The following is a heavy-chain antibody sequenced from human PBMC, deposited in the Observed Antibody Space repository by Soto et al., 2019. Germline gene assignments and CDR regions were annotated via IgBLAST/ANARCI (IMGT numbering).Heavy chain of an antibody. CDR1: GFTFSSYG. Sequence: QVQLVESGGGVVQPGRSLRLSCAASGFTFSSYGMHWVRQAPGKGLEWVAIISYDEINKYYADSVKGRFTISRDNSKNTLYLQINSLGAEDTAVYYCAKSVYNWNDGFFDYWGQGTLVTVSS. J-gene: IGHJ4*02. V-gene: IGHV3-30*18. CDR3: AKSVYNWNDGFFDY. D-gene: IGHD1-1*01. CDR2: ISYDEINK.